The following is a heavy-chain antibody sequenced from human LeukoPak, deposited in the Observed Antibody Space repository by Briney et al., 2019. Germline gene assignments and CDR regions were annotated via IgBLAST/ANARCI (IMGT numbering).Heavy chain of an antibody. D-gene: IGHD6-13*01. V-gene: IGHV3-23*01. Sequence: GGSLRLSCAASGFTFSSYAMSWVRQAPGKGLEWVSTISGSGGNTYYADSVKGRFTISRDNSKNTLYLQMNSLRAEDTAVYYCARDYLGSSCSDYWGQGTLVTVSS. CDR2: ISGSGGNT. CDR1: GFTFSSYA. J-gene: IGHJ4*02. CDR3: ARDYLGSSCSDY.